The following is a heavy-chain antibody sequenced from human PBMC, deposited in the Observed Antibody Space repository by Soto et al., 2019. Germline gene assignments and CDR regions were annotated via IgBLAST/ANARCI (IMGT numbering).Heavy chain of an antibody. Sequence: QVPLQESGPGLVKPSETLSLTCTVSGGSISSYYWSWIRQPPGKGLEWIGYIYYSGSTNYNPSLKRRVTMQVDTSKNQCALKLSSVTAADTAVYYCARDITSSVGGGDDFKHGKWFDPWGQGTLVTVSS. CDR1: GGSISSYY. J-gene: IGHJ5*02. CDR3: ARDITSSVGGGDDFKHGKWFDP. D-gene: IGHD5-12*01. V-gene: IGHV4-59*01. CDR2: IYYSGST.